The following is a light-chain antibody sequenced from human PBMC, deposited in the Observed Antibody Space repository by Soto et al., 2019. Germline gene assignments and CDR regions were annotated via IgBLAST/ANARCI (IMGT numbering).Light chain of an antibody. CDR1: QTVSSS. V-gene: IGKV3-11*01. Sequence: EIVLTQSPATLSLSPGERATLSCRASQTVSSSLAWYQQKPGQAPRLLIYEASNRATGIPARFSGSGSGTDFTLTITRLEPEDSAVYFCQQYTGPPTTFGQGTRLEIK. CDR3: QQYTGPPTT. CDR2: EAS. J-gene: IGKJ5*01.